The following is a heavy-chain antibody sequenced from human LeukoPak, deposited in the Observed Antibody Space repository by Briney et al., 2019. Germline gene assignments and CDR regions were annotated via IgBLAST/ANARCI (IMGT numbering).Heavy chain of an antibody. D-gene: IGHD1-26*01. CDR1: GFAFSSYA. J-gene: IGHJ4*02. CDR3: ARGDSGSYSYYFDY. V-gene: IGHV3-23*01. CDR2: ISGSGGST. Sequence: PGGSLRLSCVAPGFAFSSYAMSWVRQAPGKGLEWVSAISGSGGSTYYADSVKGRFTISRYNSKNTLYLQMNSLRAEDTAVYYCARGDSGSYSYYFDYWGQGTLVTVSS.